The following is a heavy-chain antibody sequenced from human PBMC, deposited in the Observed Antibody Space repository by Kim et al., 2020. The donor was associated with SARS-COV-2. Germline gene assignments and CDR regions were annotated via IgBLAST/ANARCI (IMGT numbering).Heavy chain of an antibody. V-gene: IGHV3-30*01. J-gene: IGHJ4*02. CDR3: VAEIGSRRFDH. D-gene: IGHD3-10*01. Sequence: YSDYVKGRFRVSRDNVKSTLYRQMDSLRPGDTAVYYCVAEIGSRRFDHWGQGTLVTVSS.